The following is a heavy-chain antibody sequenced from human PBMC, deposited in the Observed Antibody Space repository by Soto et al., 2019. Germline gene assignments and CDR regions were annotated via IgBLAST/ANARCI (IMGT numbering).Heavy chain of an antibody. J-gene: IGHJ6*03. V-gene: IGHV4-39*01. CDR1: GGSISSSSYY. CDR3: ASMSSSGSSYYYYYYYYMDV. CDR2: IYYSGST. Sequence: SETLSPTCTVSGGSISSSSYYWGWIRQPPGKGLDWIGSIYYSGSTYYNPSLKSRVTISVDTSKNQFSLKLSSVTAADTAVYYCASMSSSGSSYYYYYYYYMDVWGKGTTVTVSS. D-gene: IGHD3-10*01.